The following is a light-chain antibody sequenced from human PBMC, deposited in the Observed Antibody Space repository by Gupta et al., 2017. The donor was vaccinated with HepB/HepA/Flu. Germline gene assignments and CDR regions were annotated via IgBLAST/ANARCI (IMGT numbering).Light chain of an antibody. J-gene: IGKJ1*01. V-gene: IGKV3-20*01. CDR3: QQYGSSPWT. Sequence: EIVLTQSPGTLSLSQGERATLSCRASQSVSSSYLAWYQQKPGQAPRLLIYGASSRATGIPDRFSGSGFGTDFTLTIIRLEPEDFAVYYCQQYGSSPWTFGQGTKVEIK. CDR1: QSVSSSY. CDR2: GAS.